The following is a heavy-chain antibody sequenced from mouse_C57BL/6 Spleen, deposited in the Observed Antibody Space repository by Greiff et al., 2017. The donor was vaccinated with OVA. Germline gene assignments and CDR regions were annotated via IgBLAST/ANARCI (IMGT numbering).Heavy chain of an antibody. J-gene: IGHJ4*01. Sequence: VQLQQPGAELVKPGASVKMSCKASGYTFTSYWITWVKQRPGQGLEWIGDIYPGSGSTNYNEKFKSKATLTVDTSSSTAYMQLSSLTSEDSAVYYCARFPYYGSSAMDYWGQGTSVTVSS. CDR3: ARFPYYGSSAMDY. V-gene: IGHV1-55*01. CDR2: IYPGSGST. CDR1: GYTFTSYW. D-gene: IGHD1-1*01.